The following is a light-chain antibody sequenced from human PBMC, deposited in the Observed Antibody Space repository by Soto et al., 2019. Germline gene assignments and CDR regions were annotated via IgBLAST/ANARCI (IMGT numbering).Light chain of an antibody. Sequence: DIQLTQSPSTLYASVGHRVIITCRASQSFATWMAWYQLKPGKAPKLLIFDASSLETGVPSRFSGNESGTEFTLAIDNLQPDDFATYFCQQYHTYRSFGGGNRVEIK. CDR2: DAS. CDR1: QSFATW. J-gene: IGKJ4*01. CDR3: QQYHTYRS. V-gene: IGKV1-5*01.